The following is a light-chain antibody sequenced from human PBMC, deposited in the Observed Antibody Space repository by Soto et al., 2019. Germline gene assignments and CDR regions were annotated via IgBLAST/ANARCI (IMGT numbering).Light chain of an antibody. Sequence: VVLTQSPATLSVSPGERATLSCRASQSVTTNLAWYQQKPGQAPRLLIYGASTRATGIPARCSGAVSGTEFPLTISSLQSEDFAIYYCQHYNNRPPITFGQGTKVDIK. J-gene: IGKJ1*01. CDR1: QSVTTN. V-gene: IGKV3-15*01. CDR3: QHYNNRPPIT. CDR2: GAS.